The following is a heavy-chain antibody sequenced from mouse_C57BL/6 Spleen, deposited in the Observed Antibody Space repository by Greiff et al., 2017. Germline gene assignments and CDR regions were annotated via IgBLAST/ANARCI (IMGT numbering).Heavy chain of an antibody. CDR3: ARYDSLRGGDY. CDR1: GYAFSSYW. J-gene: IGHJ4*01. Sequence: QVQLKESGAELARPGASVKISCKASGYAFSSYWMNWVKQRPGKGLEWIGQIYPGDGDTNYNGKFKGKATLTADKSSSTAYMQLSSLTSEDSAVYFCARYDSLRGGDYWGQGTSVTVSS. D-gene: IGHD2-4*01. CDR2: IYPGDGDT. V-gene: IGHV1-80*01.